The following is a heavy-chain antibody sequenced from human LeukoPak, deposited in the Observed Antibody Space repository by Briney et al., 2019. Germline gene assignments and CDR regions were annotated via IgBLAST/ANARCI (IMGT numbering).Heavy chain of an antibody. J-gene: IGHJ4*02. CDR3: ARFQARVGATDSFDY. V-gene: IGHV1-46*01. D-gene: IGHD1-26*01. Sequence: ASVKVSCKASGYTFTSYYMHWVQQAPGQGLEWMGIINPSGGSTSYAQKFQGRVTMTRDMSTSTVYMELSSLRSDDTAVYYCARFQARVGATDSFDYWGQGTLVTVYS. CDR1: GYTFTSYY. CDR2: INPSGGST.